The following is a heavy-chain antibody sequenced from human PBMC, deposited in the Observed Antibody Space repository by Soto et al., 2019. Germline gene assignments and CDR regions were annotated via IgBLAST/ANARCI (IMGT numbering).Heavy chain of an antibody. Sequence: SETLSLTCTVSGGSISRGGYYWSWIRQHPGKGLEWIGYIYYSGSTYYNPSLKSRVTISVDTSKNQFSLKLSSVTAADTAVYYCARALRQITMVRGVIKNWFDPWGQGTLVTVSS. D-gene: IGHD3-10*01. CDR3: ARALRQITMVRGVIKNWFDP. V-gene: IGHV4-31*03. CDR2: IYYSGST. J-gene: IGHJ5*02. CDR1: GGSISRGGYY.